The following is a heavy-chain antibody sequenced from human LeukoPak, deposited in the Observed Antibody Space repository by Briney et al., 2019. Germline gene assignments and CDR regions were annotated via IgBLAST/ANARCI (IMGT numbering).Heavy chain of an antibody. V-gene: IGHV3-23*01. D-gene: IGHD4-23*01. CDR3: AKEGYGGNPPTS. J-gene: IGHJ5*02. Sequence: PGGSLRLSCTASGFNFSIYGMSWVRQAPGKGLEWVSALSGSSLYTHYADSVKGRFTISRDNSKNTLYLQMNSLRAEDTAVYYCAKEGYGGNPPTSWGQGTLVSVSS. CDR2: LSGSSLYT. CDR1: GFNFSIYG.